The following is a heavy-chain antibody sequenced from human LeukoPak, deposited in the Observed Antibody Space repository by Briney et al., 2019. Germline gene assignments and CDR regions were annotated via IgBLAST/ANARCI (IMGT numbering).Heavy chain of an antibody. J-gene: IGHJ4*02. D-gene: IGHD2-2*01. V-gene: IGHV5-51*01. Sequence: GESLQSSSKGSGYSFTSYWIGWVRQMPGKGLEWMGIIYPGDSGTTYSPSFQGQVTISADKSISTAYLQWSSLKASDTAIYYCVRHLSDITSCPNYWGPGT. CDR3: VRHLSDITSCPNY. CDR2: IYPGDSGT. CDR1: GYSFTSYW.